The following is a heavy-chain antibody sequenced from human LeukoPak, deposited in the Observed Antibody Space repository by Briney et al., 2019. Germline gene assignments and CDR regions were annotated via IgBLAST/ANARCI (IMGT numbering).Heavy chain of an antibody. CDR2: ISSSSSYI. Sequence: GGSLRLSCTASGFSFGDYSMNWVRRAPGKGLEWVSSISSSSSYIYYADSVKGRFTISRDNANNSLYLQMNSLRAEDTTVYYCARGDSGGMDYWGQGTLVTVSS. V-gene: IGHV3-21*01. J-gene: IGHJ4*02. D-gene: IGHD3-16*01. CDR3: ARGDSGGMDY. CDR1: GFSFGDYS.